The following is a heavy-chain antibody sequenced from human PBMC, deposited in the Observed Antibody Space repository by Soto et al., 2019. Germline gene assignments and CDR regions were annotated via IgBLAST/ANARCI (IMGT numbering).Heavy chain of an antibody. D-gene: IGHD6-19*01. CDR2: ISGSGAGT. CDR1: GFTFTTYA. CDR3: GKEALTGAGNNFCP. V-gene: IGHV3-23*01. J-gene: IGHJ5*02. Sequence: LLESGGGLVQPGGSLRLSCAASGFTFTTYAMGWVRQAPGKGLEWVSSISGSGAGTFYADSVKGRFTISRDNAKKMVYLQMNGLRADDKALYYWGKEALTGAGNNFCPRGQGTLVTVSS.